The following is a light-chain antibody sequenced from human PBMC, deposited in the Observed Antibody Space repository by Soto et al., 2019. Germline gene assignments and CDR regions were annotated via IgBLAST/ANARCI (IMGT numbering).Light chain of an antibody. Sequence: IVLTKSPGTLSLSSGERSTLSCRASQSVTSNSLAWYQHRPGPAPRLLIYGTSTRATGFPDKFSDSGSGTNFTLIISRLKTEDFAMYSCQQHGTFPCTFDQGTRLEIK. J-gene: IGKJ2*02. CDR2: GTS. CDR1: QSVTSNS. CDR3: QQHGTFPCT. V-gene: IGKV3-20*01.